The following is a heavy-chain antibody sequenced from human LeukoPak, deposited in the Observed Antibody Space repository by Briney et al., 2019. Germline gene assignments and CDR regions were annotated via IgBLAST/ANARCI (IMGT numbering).Heavy chain of an antibody. J-gene: IGHJ5*02. D-gene: IGHD3-9*01. CDR3: ASLGTLVP. CDR2: INTDGSIT. Sequence: GGSLRLSCAATGFTFSTYLMHWVRQAPGKGLVWVSRINTDGSITTYADSVKGRFTISRDNAKNTLYLQMNSLRDEDTAVYYCASLGTLVPWGQGTLVTVSS. CDR1: GFTFSTYL. V-gene: IGHV3-74*03.